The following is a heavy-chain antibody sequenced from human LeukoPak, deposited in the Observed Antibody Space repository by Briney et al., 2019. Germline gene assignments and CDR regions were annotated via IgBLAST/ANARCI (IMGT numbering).Heavy chain of an antibody. D-gene: IGHD5-18*01. CDR3: AKDRYSYAFEYSDS. CDR1: GFSFSSYW. CDR2: ISNDGSKK. J-gene: IGHJ4*02. Sequence: GGSLRLSCAASGFSFSSYWMHWVRQAPGKGLDWVAVISNDGSKKYYADSVKGRFTISRDNSKNTLSLQVSSLRTEDTAVYYCAKDRYSYAFEYSDSWGQGTLVTVSS. V-gene: IGHV3-30*18.